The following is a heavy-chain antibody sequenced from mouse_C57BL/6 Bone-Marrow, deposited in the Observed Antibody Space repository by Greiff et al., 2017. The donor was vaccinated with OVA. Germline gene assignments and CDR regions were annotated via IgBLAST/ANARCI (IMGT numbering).Heavy chain of an antibody. V-gene: IGHV5-4*01. CDR3: AREGVLRYYAMDY. CDR1: GFTFSSYA. CDR2: ISDGGSYT. J-gene: IGHJ4*01. D-gene: IGHD1-1*01. Sequence: EVQRVESGGGLVKPGGSLKLSCAASGFTFSSYAMSWVRQTPEKRLEWVATISDGGSYTYYPDNVKGRFTISRDNAKNNLYLQMSHLKSEDTAMYYCAREGVLRYYAMDYWGQGTSVTVSS.